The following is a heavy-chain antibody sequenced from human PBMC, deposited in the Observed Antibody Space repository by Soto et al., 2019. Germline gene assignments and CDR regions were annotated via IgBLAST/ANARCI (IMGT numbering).Heavy chain of an antibody. CDR3: AKDVTPAAIHYYVMDV. CDR2: IGRGGDT. CDR1: GFSFTTYG. V-gene: IGHV3-23*01. D-gene: IGHD2-2*02. Sequence: PGGSLRLSCEVSGFSFTTYGMNWVRQAPDKGLEWVSTIGRGGDTFYADSVKGRFTISRDISKNTLFLQMNSLRAEDTALYFCAKDVTPAAIHYYVMDVWGQGTTGTV. J-gene: IGHJ6*02.